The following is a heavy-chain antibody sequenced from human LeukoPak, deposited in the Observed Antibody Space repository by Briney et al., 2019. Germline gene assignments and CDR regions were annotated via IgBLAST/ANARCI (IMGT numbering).Heavy chain of an antibody. Sequence: GGSLRLSCAASGFTFNSYGMHGVRQAPGKGLEWVAFIRFDGSNKFYGDSVKGRFTISRDNSKNTLYLQMNSLRDEDTAVYYCAKVQYTSTYTLDYWGQGTLVTVS. CDR1: GFTFNSYG. CDR2: IRFDGSNK. V-gene: IGHV3-30*02. CDR3: AKVQYTSTYTLDY. D-gene: IGHD2-2*02. J-gene: IGHJ4*02.